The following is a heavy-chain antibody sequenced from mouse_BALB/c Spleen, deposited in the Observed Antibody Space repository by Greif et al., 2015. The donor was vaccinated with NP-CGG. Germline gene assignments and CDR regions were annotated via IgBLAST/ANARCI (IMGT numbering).Heavy chain of an antibody. Sequence: EVKLVESGGGLVQPGGSLRLSCATSGFTFTDYYMSWVRQPPGKALEWLGFIRNKANGYTTEYSASVKGRFTISRDNSQSILYLQMNTLRAEDSATYHCARDWFAYWGQGTLVTVSA. CDR2: IRNKANGYTT. V-gene: IGHV7-3*02. J-gene: IGHJ3*01. CDR1: GFTFTDYY. CDR3: ARDWFAY.